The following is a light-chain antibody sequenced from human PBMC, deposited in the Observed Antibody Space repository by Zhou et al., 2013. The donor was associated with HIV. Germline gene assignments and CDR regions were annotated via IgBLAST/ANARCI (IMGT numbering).Light chain of an antibody. J-gene: IGKJ2*01. V-gene: IGKV3-15*01. CDR3: QQYNAWPRT. Sequence: EIVLTQSPGTLSLSPGERATLSCRASQTISSAYLAWYQQKPGQAPRLVIYNVSYRATGIPARFSGSGSGTEFTLTISSLQSEDFAVYYCQQYNAWPRTFGQGTKLEIK. CDR1: QTISSAY. CDR2: NVS.